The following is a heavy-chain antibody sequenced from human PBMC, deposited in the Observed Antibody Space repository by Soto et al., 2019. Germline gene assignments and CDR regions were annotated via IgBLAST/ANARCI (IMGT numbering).Heavy chain of an antibody. Sequence: PSETLSLTCAVYGGSFSGYYWSWIRQPPGKGLEWIGEINHSGSTNYNPSLKGRVTISVDTSKNQFSLKLSSVTAADTAVYYCARAHNWNYGWFDPWGQGILVTVSS. CDR3: ARAHNWNYGWFDP. D-gene: IGHD1-7*01. V-gene: IGHV4-34*01. CDR2: INHSGST. CDR1: GGSFSGYY. J-gene: IGHJ5*02.